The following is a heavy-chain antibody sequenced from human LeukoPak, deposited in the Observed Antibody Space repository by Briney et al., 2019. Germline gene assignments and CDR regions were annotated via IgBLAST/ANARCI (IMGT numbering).Heavy chain of an antibody. CDR1: GFTFSSYS. Sequence: GGSLRLSCAASGFTFSSYSMNWVRQAPGKGMEWVSSISSSSSYIYYADSVKGRFTISRDNAKNSLYLQMNSLRAEDTAVYYCARATGTAMAYYFDYWGQGTLVTVSS. D-gene: IGHD5-18*01. J-gene: IGHJ4*02. V-gene: IGHV3-21*01. CDR3: ARATGTAMAYYFDY. CDR2: ISSSSSYI.